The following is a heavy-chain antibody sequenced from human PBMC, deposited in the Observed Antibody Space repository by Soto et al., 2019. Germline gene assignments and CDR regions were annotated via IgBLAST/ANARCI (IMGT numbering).Heavy chain of an antibody. CDR2: ISYDGSNK. Sequence: GGSLRLSCAASGFTFSSYATHWVRQAPGKGLEWVAVISYDGSNKYYADSVKGRFTISRDNSKNTLYLQMNSLRAEDTAVYYCARGTRGSSWYYYYGMDVWGQGTTVTVSS. CDR1: GFTFSSYA. D-gene: IGHD6-6*01. V-gene: IGHV3-30-3*01. CDR3: ARGTRGSSWYYYYGMDV. J-gene: IGHJ6*02.